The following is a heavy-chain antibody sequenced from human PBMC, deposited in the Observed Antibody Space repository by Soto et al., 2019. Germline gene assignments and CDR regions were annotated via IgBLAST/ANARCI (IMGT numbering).Heavy chain of an antibody. V-gene: IGHV1-3*01. J-gene: IGHJ5*02. CDR3: ARDRHDSSGYYYSGPGDWFDP. CDR1: GYTLTNYA. Sequence: GAPMKGSFKASGYTLTNYAMHLVRPAPRQKPEWMGWINAGNGNTKYSQKFQGRVTITRDTSASTAYMELSSLRSEDTAVYYCARDRHDSSGYYYSGPGDWFDPWGQGTLVTVSS. D-gene: IGHD3-22*01. CDR2: INAGNGNT.